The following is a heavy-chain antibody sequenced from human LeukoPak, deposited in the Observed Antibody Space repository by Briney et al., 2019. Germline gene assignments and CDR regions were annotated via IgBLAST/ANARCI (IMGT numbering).Heavy chain of an antibody. D-gene: IGHD3-10*01. Sequence: PSETLSLTCTVSGGSIRSHYWSWIRQPPGKGLEWIGYIYYSGSTNYNPSLKSRVTISLDTSKNQFSLKLSSVTAADTAVYYCAREGTDQYYYYYMDVWGKGTTVNVSS. J-gene: IGHJ6*03. V-gene: IGHV4-59*11. CDR2: IYYSGST. CDR3: AREGTDQYYYYYMDV. CDR1: GGSIRSHY.